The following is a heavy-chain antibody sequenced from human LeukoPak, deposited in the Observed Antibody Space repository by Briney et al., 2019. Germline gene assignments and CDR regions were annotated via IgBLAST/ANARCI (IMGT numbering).Heavy chain of an antibody. CDR3: AKDMGIGEMVRLDS. V-gene: IGHV3-9*01. CDR2: IRWKSGSI. D-gene: IGHD5-24*01. J-gene: IGHJ4*02. Sequence: LRLSGAAPGFTFDDYGMHWGGQAPGKGLEGGAGIRWKSGSIVYAGWVKGGLTSSRDNAKNSLYVQRNRWRAEDTALYNCAKDMGIGEMVRLDSWGQGTLVTVSS. CDR1: GFTFDDYG.